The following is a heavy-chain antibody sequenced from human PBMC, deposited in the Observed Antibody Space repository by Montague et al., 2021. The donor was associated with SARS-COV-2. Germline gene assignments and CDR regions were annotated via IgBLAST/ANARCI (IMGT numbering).Heavy chain of an antibody. CDR2: ISSRGSAV. CDR1: GFTFSSYE. CDR3: ARDLDYGGNSLFDY. Sequence: SLRLSCAAYGFTFSSYEMNWIRQAPGKGLEWVSYISSRGSAVFSYAESVKGRFTISRDNARNSLFLQMNSLTVDDTGVYYCARDLDYGGNSLFDYWGQGTRVTVSS. D-gene: IGHD4-23*01. V-gene: IGHV3-48*03. J-gene: IGHJ4*02.